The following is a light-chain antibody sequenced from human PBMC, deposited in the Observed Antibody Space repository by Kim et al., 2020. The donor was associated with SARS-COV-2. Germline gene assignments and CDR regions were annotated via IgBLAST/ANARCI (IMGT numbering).Light chain of an antibody. CDR2: RDD. CDR1: DIRGKS. Sequence: VDLGQTARITCGGTDIRGKSVHWYQQRPGQAPVLVIYRDDSRPSGIPDRFSGSNSGDTATLTINRAQVGDEADYFCQVWDTDSVVFGGGTQLTVL. CDR3: QVWDTDSVV. V-gene: IGLV3-9*01. J-gene: IGLJ2*01.